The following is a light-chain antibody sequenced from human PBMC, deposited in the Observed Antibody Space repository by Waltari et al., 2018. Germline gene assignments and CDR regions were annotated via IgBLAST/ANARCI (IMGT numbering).Light chain of an antibody. CDR3: QQYNNYPLT. CDR1: QTVNDW. CDR2: KTS. J-gene: IGKJ4*01. Sequence: DIQMIQSPSSLSASIGDRVTISCLASQTVNDWVSWYHQGRGQSTKLLIYKTSILESEVPSMFSGSASGTDFTLVISSLRLEDSGTYYCQQYNNYPLTFGGGTTVEI. V-gene: IGKV1-5*01.